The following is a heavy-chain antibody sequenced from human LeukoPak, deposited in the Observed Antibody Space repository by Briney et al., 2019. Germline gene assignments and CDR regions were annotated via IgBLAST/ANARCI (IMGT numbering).Heavy chain of an antibody. J-gene: IGHJ4*02. V-gene: IGHV1-18*01. D-gene: IGHD3-16*02. CDR1: GYTFTSYG. CDR2: ISAYNGNT. Sequence: ASVKVSCKASGYTFTSYGISWGRQAPGQGLEWMGWISAYNGNTNYAQKLQGRVTMTTDTSTSTAYMELRSLRSDDTAVYYCARVSHDYVWGSYRYRFDYWGQGTLVTVSS. CDR3: ARVSHDYVWGSYRYRFDY.